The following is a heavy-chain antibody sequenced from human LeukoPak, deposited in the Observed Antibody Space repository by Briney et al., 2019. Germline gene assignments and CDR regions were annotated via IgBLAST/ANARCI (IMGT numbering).Heavy chain of an antibody. CDR2: ISQVGTQK. J-gene: IGHJ4*02. D-gene: IGHD4-11*01. Sequence: PGRSRSPSCAPSGFTFSTYWITCVRHPPRKGLEWVAQISQVGTQKSYADSVRGRFTISRDNAKNSLYLQTNSLRVEDTAVYYCARATTIAPETLDSWGQGTLVTVSS. V-gene: IGHV3-7*01. CDR3: ARATTIAPETLDS. CDR1: GFTFSTYW.